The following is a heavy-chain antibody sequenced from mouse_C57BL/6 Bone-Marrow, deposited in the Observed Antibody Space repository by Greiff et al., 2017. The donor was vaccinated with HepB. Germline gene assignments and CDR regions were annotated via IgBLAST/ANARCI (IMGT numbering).Heavy chain of an antibody. Sequence: EVQRVESGGGLVKPGGSLKLSCAASGFTFSSYAMSWVRQTPEKRLEWVATISDGGSYTYYPDNTKGRFTISRDNAKNNLYLQMSHLKSEDTAMYYCARDDGYYWYFDVWGTGTTVTVSS. J-gene: IGHJ1*03. D-gene: IGHD2-3*01. CDR3: ARDDGYYWYFDV. V-gene: IGHV5-4*01. CDR1: GFTFSSYA. CDR2: ISDGGSYT.